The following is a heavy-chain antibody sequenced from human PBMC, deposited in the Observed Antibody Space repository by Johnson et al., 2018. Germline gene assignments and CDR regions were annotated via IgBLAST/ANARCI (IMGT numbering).Heavy chain of an antibody. CDR1: GGSFSSYY. Sequence: QVQLQESGPGLVKPSETLSLTCSVSGGSFSSYYWSWIRQPPGKGLEWIGYIYHSGSTNYNPSLKSRVTISVDTSKNQFYLKLSSVTAADTAVYYCARAPSKTPFPRERRFVTRAETAVYYWRRAAPFIRAAGTGYYHDLQDGRGKGTTVTVSS. CDR2: IYHSGST. J-gene: IGHJ6*04. D-gene: IGHD3-22*01. CDR3: ARAPSKTPFPRERRFVTRAETAVYYWRRAAPFIRAAGTGYYHDLQDG. V-gene: IGHV4-59*01.